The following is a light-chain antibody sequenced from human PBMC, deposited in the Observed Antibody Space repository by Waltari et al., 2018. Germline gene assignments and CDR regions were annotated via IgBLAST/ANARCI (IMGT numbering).Light chain of an antibody. CDR2: WAS. J-gene: IGKJ2*01. V-gene: IGKV4-1*01. CDR1: QNILSWFNNMSY. Sequence: DIVLTQSPDSLAVSLGERASINCKSSQNILSWFNNMSYLAWYQQKPGQPPKLLIYWASTRESGVPDRFSGSGSETDFTLTISTLQAEDVAVYYCQQSYNTPLTFGQGTKVEI. CDR3: QQSYNTPLT.